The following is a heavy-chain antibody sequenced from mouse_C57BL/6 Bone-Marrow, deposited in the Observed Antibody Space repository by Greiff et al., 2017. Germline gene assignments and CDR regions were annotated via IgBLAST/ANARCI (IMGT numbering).Heavy chain of an antibody. CDR1: GYTFTSYW. CDR2: IYPGSGST. J-gene: IGHJ1*03. CDR3: ARPYYSNYWYFDV. D-gene: IGHD2-5*01. Sequence: VQLQQPGAELVKPGASVKMSCTASGYTFTSYWITWVKQRPGQGLEWIGDIYPGSGSTNYNEKFKCKATLTADTSSSTSYMQLSSLTSEDSAVYYCARPYYSNYWYFDVWGTGTTVTVSS. V-gene: IGHV1-55*01.